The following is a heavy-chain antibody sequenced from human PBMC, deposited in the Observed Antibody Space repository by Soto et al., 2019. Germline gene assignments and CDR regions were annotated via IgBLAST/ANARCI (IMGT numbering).Heavy chain of an antibody. Sequence: GESLKISCKGSGYSFTSYWIGWVRQMPGKGLEWMGIIYPGDSDTRYSPSFQGQVTISADKSISTAYLQWSSLKASDTAMYYCARLGMAGTTSYVFGSDYGMDVWGQGTTVTVSS. J-gene: IGHJ6*02. CDR2: IYPGDSDT. CDR3: ARLGMAGTTSYVFGSDYGMDV. CDR1: GYSFTSYW. D-gene: IGHD1-7*01. V-gene: IGHV5-51*01.